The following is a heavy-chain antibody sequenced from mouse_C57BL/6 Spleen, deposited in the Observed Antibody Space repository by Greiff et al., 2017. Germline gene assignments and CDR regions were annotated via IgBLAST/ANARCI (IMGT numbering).Heavy chain of an antibody. D-gene: IGHD1-1*01. V-gene: IGHV1-15*01. CDR1: GYTFTDYE. CDR2: IDPETGGT. CDR3: TRSRTTVVEGAMDY. J-gene: IGHJ4*01. Sequence: VQLQQSGAELVRPGASVTLSCKASGYTFTDYEMHWVKQTPVHGLEWIGAIDPETGGTAYNQKFKGKAILTADKSSSTAYMERRSLTSEDSAVYYCTRSRTTVVEGAMDYWGQGTSVTVSS.